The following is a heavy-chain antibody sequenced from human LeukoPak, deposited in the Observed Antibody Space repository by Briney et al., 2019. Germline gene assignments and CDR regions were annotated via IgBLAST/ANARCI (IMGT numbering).Heavy chain of an antibody. CDR2: ISGSGGST. J-gene: IGHJ4*02. Sequence: GGSLRLSCAASGFIFSSYAMSWVRQAPGKGLEWVSTISGSGGSTYYADSVKGRLTISRDNAKNSLYLQMSSLRAEDTAVYYCVSEYGLGFNYWGQGTLVTVSS. V-gene: IGHV3-23*01. CDR1: GFIFSSYA. D-gene: IGHD4-17*01. CDR3: VSEYGLGFNY.